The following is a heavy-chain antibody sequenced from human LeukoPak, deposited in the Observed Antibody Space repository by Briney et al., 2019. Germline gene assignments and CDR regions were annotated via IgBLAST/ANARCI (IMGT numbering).Heavy chain of an antibody. CDR1: GGSISSYY. Sequence: SETLSLTCTVSGGSISSYYWSWIRQPPGKGLEWIGYIYTSGSTNYNPSLKSRVTISVDTSKNQFSLKLSSVTAADTAVYYCARAGPSIAVAGTFDYWGQGTLVTVSS. J-gene: IGHJ4*02. CDR3: ARAGPSIAVAGTFDY. V-gene: IGHV4-4*09. CDR2: IYTSGST. D-gene: IGHD6-19*01.